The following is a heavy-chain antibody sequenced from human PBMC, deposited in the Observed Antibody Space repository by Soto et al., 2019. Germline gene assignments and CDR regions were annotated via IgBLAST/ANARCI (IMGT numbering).Heavy chain of an antibody. D-gene: IGHD1-1*01. Sequence: ASVKVSCKASGYTFTDHYINWVRQAPGQGLERMGWIIPISGGTHYERNFQGRIIVTSDMSISTAYQELSSLRSDDTALYFRARDPRWAPETTKKSVDLWGKGTMVTVS. V-gene: IGHV1-2*02. CDR2: IIPISGGT. CDR1: GYTFTDHY. J-gene: IGHJ3*01. CDR3: ARDPRWAPETTKKSVDL.